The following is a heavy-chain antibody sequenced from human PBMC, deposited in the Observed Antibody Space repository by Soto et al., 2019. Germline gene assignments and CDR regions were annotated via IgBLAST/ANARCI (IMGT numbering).Heavy chain of an antibody. D-gene: IGHD3-22*01. V-gene: IGHV4-39*01. J-gene: IGHJ3*02. CDR3: ARQWTTSGYSDAFDI. CDR2: IYYSGST. CDR1: GGSISSSSYY. Sequence: QLQLQESGPGLVKPSETLSLTCTVSGGSISSSSYYWGWIRQPPGKGLEWIGSIYYSGSTYYNPSLKSRVTISVDTSKNQFSLKLSSVTAADTAVYYCARQWTTSGYSDAFDIWGQGTMVTVSS.